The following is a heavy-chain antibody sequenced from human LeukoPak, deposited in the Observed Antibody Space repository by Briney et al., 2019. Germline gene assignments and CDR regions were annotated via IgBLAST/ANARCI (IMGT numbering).Heavy chain of an antibody. CDR3: AREQGVRGETYDTTYYYYGMDV. CDR2: INHSGST. V-gene: IGHV4-34*01. CDR1: GGSFSGYY. D-gene: IGHD3-10*01. Sequence: SETLSLTCAVYGGSFSGYYWSWIRQPPGKGLEWIGEINHSGSTNYNPSLKSRVTISVDTSKNQFSLKLSSVTAADTAVYYCAREQGVRGETYDTTYYYYGMDVWGQGTTVTVSS. J-gene: IGHJ6*02.